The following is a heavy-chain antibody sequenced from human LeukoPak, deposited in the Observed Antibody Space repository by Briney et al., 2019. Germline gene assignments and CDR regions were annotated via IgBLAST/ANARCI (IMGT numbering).Heavy chain of an antibody. CDR2: IYSGGRT. Sequence: GGSLRLSCEASGFTVSSSYMSWARRAPGKGLEWVSVIYSGGRTDYKDSVKDRFIISRDNSKNTLYLQMNSLRAEDTAVYYCAKEMATMNAFDIWGQGTMVTVSS. CDR3: AKEMATMNAFDI. D-gene: IGHD5-24*01. CDR1: GFTVSSSY. V-gene: IGHV3-66*01. J-gene: IGHJ3*02.